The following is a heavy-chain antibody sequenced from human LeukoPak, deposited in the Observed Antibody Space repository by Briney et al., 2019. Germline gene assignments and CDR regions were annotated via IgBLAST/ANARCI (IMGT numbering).Heavy chain of an antibody. CDR1: GFTFSSYA. CDR2: FSGCGGST. CDR3: ARALGGSWYNSFDY. Sequence: GSLRLSCAASGFTFSSYAMSWVRQAPGKGLEWVSAFSGCGGSTYYADSVKGRFTISRDNSKNTLYLQMNSLRAEDTAVYYCARALGGSWYNSFDYWGQGTLVTVSS. J-gene: IGHJ4*02. D-gene: IGHD6-13*01. V-gene: IGHV3-23*01.